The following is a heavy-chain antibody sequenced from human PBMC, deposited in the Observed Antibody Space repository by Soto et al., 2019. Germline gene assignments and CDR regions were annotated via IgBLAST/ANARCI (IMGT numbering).Heavy chain of an antibody. CDR3: ARETVDNYHGMDV. CDR1: GYTFTRYY. D-gene: IGHD4-17*01. CDR2: IKPTGGTT. V-gene: IGHV1-46*01. J-gene: IGHJ6*02. Sequence: QVQLVQSGAEVKKPGASVQLSCKASGYTFTRYYMHWVRQAPGQGPEWMGVIKPTGGTTTYAQKFQGRVTMTRDTSTSTVYMELRSLTFEDPAVYYCARETVDNYHGMDVWGQGTTVIVSS.